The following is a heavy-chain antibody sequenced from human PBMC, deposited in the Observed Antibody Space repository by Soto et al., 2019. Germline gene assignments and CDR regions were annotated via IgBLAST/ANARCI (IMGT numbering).Heavy chain of an antibody. J-gene: IGHJ4*02. CDR1: GGSISSGGCY. Sequence: PSETLSLTCSVSGGSISSGGCYWSWISQHPGKGLEWIGYIYYSGSTYYNPSLKSRVTISVDASKNQFSLKLSSVTAADTAVYYCARLRRGRGYSGYDQGLFADYWGQGTLVTVSS. V-gene: IGHV4-31*03. D-gene: IGHD5-12*01. CDR3: ARLRRGRGYSGYDQGLFADY. CDR2: IYYSGST.